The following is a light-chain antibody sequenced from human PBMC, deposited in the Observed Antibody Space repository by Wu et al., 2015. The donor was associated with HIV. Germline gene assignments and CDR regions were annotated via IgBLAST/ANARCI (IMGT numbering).Light chain of an antibody. J-gene: IGKJ4*01. CDR1: QSVSIN. CDR3: QQRGYWGT. V-gene: IGKV3-15*01. Sequence: IVMTQSLATLSVSPGERATLSCRASQSVSINVAWYQQKPGQAPRLLIYESSTRATGIPGRFSGTMSRTEFTLTINNLQSEDSAVYYCQQRGYWGTFGGGTKVETK. CDR2: ESS.